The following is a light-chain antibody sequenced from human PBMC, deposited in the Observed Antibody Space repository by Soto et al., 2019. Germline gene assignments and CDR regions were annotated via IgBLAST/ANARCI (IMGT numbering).Light chain of an antibody. CDR2: KAS. V-gene: IGKV1-5*03. J-gene: IGKJ1*01. CDR1: QSISSS. Sequence: DIQMTQSPSTLSASVGDRVTITCRASQSISSSLAWYQQKPGKAPKLLIYKASSLESGVPSRFSGSGSGTEFTLTVSSLQPDDFETYSCQQYNSYWTFGQGPKVEIK. CDR3: QQYNSYWT.